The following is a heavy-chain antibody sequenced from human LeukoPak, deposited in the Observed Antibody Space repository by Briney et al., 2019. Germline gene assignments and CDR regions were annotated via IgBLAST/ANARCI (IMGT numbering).Heavy chain of an antibody. J-gene: IGHJ4*02. V-gene: IGHV3-30*03. CDR2: ISDDARNE. CDR3: ARGPWIYIGYPSYYFDY. Sequence: PGGSLRLSCAASAFTFSSYGMSWVRQAPGKGLEWVTVISDDARNEDYADSVKGRFTISRDNSKNILYLQMNSLRVEDTAVYYCARGPWIYIGYPSYYFDYWGRGTLVTVSS. D-gene: IGHD5-12*01. CDR1: AFTFSSYG.